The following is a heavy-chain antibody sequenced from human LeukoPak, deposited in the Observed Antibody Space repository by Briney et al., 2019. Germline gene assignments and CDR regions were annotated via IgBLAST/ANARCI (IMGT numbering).Heavy chain of an antibody. CDR1: GGSISIYY. V-gene: IGHV4-59*01. Sequence: PSETLSLTCTVSGGSISIYYWSWIRQPPGKGLEWIGYIYYSGSTNYNPSLKSRVTISVDTSKNQFSLKLSSLTAADTAVYYCARGAAPYWYFDLWGRGTLVTVSS. CDR3: ARGAAPYWYFDL. D-gene: IGHD2-15*01. J-gene: IGHJ2*01. CDR2: IYYSGST.